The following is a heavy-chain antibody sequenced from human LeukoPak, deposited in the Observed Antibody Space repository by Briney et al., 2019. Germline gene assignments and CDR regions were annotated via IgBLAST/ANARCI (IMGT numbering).Heavy chain of an antibody. CDR2: INTDGSDT. Sequence: GGSLRLSCAASGFTFSRSWMHWVRQAPGKGLVWVSRINTDGSDTMYADSVKGRFTISRDNAKNTLYLQMNSLKAEDTAVYYCARDQGGSGPTTYDYWGQGNLVTVSS. D-gene: IGHD6-19*01. CDR3: ARDQGGSGPTTYDY. V-gene: IGHV3-74*03. CDR1: GFTFSRSW. J-gene: IGHJ4*02.